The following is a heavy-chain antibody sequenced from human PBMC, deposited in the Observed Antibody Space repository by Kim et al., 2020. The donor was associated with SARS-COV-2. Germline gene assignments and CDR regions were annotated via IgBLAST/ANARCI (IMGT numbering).Heavy chain of an antibody. J-gene: IGHJ6*02. CDR2: IYYSGST. CDR1: GGSISSYY. CDR3: ARDRGYCSSTSCYKDYGMDV. D-gene: IGHD2-2*02. V-gene: IGHV4-59*01. Sequence: SETLSLTCTVSGGSISSYYWSWIRQPPGKGLEWIGYIYYSGSTNYNPSLKSRVTISVDTSKNQFSLKLISVTAADTAVYYCARDRGYCSSTSCYKDYGMDVWGQGTTVTVSS.